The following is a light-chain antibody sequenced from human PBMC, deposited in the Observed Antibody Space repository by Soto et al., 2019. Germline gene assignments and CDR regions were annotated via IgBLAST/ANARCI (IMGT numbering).Light chain of an antibody. CDR3: QQSYSNLIT. CDR1: QNINNY. Sequence: IQMTQSPSSLSASVGDRVTITCRASQNINNYLNWYQQIPGKAPKLLIYSASTLQSGVPSRFSGSGSGTDYTLTISSLLPEDFATYYCQQSYSNLITFGQGTRLEIK. V-gene: IGKV1-39*01. J-gene: IGKJ5*01. CDR2: SAS.